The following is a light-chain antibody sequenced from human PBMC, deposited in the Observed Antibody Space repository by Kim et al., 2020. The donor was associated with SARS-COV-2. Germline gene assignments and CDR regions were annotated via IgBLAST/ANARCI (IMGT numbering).Light chain of an antibody. Sequence: GTGVTISVPGSSSNIGKNLENCYQHLPATAPKLVIYSNDQRPSGVPDQFSASKSGTSASLAITGLQSEDEGDYYCATWDDTLNGPVFGGGTQLTVL. V-gene: IGLV1-44*01. CDR2: SND. J-gene: IGLJ2*01. CDR1: SSNIGKNL. CDR3: ATWDDTLNGPV.